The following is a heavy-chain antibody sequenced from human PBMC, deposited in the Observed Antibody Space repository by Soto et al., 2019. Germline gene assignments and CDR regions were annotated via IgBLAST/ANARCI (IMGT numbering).Heavy chain of an antibody. CDR2: IYYSGST. CDR3: ARDKNRGYRGNWFDP. J-gene: IGHJ5*02. D-gene: IGHD5-18*01. V-gene: IGHV4-31*03. CDR1: GGSISSGGFY. Sequence: TLSLTCTVSGGSISSGGFYWSWIRQHPGKGLEWIGYIYYSGSTYYNPSLKSRVTISVDTSKNQFSLKLSSVTAADTAVYYCARDKNRGYRGNWFDPWGQGTLVTVSS.